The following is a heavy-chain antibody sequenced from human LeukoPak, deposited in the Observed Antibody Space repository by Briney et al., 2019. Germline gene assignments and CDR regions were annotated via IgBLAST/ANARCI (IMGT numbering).Heavy chain of an antibody. CDR1: GGSFSGYY. CDR2: INHSGST. Sequence: PSETLSLTCAVYGGSFSGYYWSWIRQPPGKGLEWIGEINHSGSTNYNPSLKSRVTISVDTSKNQFSLKLSSVTAADTAVYYCARGGGTSITMIVVVPHPGGMDVWGQGTTVTVSS. CDR3: ARGGGTSITMIVVVPHPGGMDV. J-gene: IGHJ6*02. V-gene: IGHV4-34*01. D-gene: IGHD3-22*01.